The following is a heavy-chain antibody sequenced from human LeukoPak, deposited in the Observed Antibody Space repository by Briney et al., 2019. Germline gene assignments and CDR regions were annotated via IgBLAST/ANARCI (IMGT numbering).Heavy chain of an antibody. Sequence: GGSLRLSCAASGFTFSSYAMSWVRQAPGKGLEWVAFIRYDGSNTYYADSVKGRFTISRDNSKNTLYLHMNRLRAEDTAVYYCAKDPNRYDSSIYYCAYWGQGTLVTVSS. D-gene: IGHD3-22*01. CDR1: GFTFSSYA. CDR3: AKDPNRYDSSIYYCAY. V-gene: IGHV3-30*02. CDR2: IRYDGSNT. J-gene: IGHJ4*02.